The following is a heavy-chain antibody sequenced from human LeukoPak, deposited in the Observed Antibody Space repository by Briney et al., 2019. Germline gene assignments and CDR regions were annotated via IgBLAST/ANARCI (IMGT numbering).Heavy chain of an antibody. CDR3: ASQTYCGGDCYSSFDY. V-gene: IGHV4-34*01. CDR2: INHSGST. J-gene: IGHJ4*02. Sequence: PSETLSLTCAVYGGSFSGYYWSWIRQPPGKGLEWIGKINHSGSTNYNPSLKSRVTISVDTSKNQFSLKLSSVTAADTAVYYCASQTYCGGDCYSSFDYWGQGTLVTVSS. CDR1: GGSFSGYY. D-gene: IGHD2-21*02.